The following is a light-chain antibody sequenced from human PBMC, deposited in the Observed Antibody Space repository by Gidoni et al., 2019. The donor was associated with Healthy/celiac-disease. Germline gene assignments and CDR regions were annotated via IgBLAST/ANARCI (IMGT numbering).Light chain of an antibody. CDR2: GAS. J-gene: IGKJ1*01. CDR3: QQYGSSPGT. Sequence: EIVLTQSPGTLSLSPGEGATLSCRASQSVSSSYLAGYQQKPGQAPRLPSYGASSRATGIPDRFSGSGSGTDFTLTISRLEPEDFAVYYCQQYGSSPGTFGQGTKVEIK. V-gene: IGKV3-20*01. CDR1: QSVSSSY.